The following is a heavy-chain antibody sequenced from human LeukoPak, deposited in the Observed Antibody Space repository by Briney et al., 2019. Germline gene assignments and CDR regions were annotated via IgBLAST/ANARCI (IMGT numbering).Heavy chain of an antibody. V-gene: IGHV4-31*03. Sequence: PSETLSLTCTVSGGSISSGGYYWSWIRQHPGKGLEWIVYIYYSGSTYYNPSLKSRVTISVDTSKNQFSLKLSSVTAADTAVYYCAREASGYDPYYYYYYMDVWGKGTTVTVSS. D-gene: IGHD5-12*01. J-gene: IGHJ6*03. CDR3: AREASGYDPYYYYYYMDV. CDR1: GGSISSGGYY. CDR2: IYYSGST.